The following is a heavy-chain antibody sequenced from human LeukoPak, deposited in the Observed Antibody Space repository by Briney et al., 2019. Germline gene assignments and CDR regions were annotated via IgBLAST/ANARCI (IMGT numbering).Heavy chain of an antibody. CDR1: GGSFSGYY. CDR2: INHSGST. Sequence: SETLSLTCAVYGGSFSGYYWSRIRQPPGKGLEWIGEINHSGSTNYNPSLKSRVTISVDTSKNQFPLKLSSVTAADTAVYYCARLIPSVVVTASGWFDPWGQGTLVTVSS. D-gene: IGHD2-21*02. J-gene: IGHJ5*02. CDR3: ARLIPSVVVTASGWFDP. V-gene: IGHV4-34*01.